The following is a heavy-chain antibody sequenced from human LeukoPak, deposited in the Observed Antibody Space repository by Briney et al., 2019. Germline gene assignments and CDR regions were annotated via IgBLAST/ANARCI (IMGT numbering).Heavy chain of an antibody. J-gene: IGHJ5*02. CDR1: EVSSITEA. D-gene: IGHD3-3*01. V-gene: IGHV1-46*01. Sequence: ASVKVSCKASEVSSITEAINWVRQAPGQGLEWMGIINPSGGSTNYAQRFRGRVTMTRDMSTGTVYMELSSLTSEDTAVYYCAREAITIFGLVRTQTTKGPHRFDPWGQGTLVTVSS. CDR2: INPSGGST. CDR3: AREAITIFGLVRTQTTKGPHRFDP.